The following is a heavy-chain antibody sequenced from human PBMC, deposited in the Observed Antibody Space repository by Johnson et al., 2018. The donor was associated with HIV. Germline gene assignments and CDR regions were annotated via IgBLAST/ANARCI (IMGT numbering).Heavy chain of an antibody. Sequence: QVQLVESGGGVVQPGRSLRLSCAASGFAFSNYGLHWVRQSPGRGLEWVAFIRYDGSNKYYADSVKGRFTISRDNSKNTLYVQMNRLGTEDTAVYFCAREGGGVITFGGVIVPPGAFDIWGQGTMVTVSS. CDR2: IRYDGSNK. J-gene: IGHJ3*02. CDR1: GFAFSNYG. CDR3: AREGGGVITFGGVIVPPGAFDI. V-gene: IGHV3-30*02. D-gene: IGHD3-16*02.